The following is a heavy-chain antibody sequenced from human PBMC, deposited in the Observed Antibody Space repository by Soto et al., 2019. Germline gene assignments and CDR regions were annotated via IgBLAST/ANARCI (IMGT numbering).Heavy chain of an antibody. CDR2: IDSDGSSI. Sequence: EVQLVESGGGLVQPGESLRLSCAASGFTFSNYWMHWVRQAPGKGLVWVSRIDSDGSSITYADFVKGRFTISRANAKNTVYLHMNSLTAEDTAVYYCVRTSLVVAVATREDFWGQGTLVTVSS. D-gene: IGHD2-15*01. J-gene: IGHJ4*02. CDR3: VRTSLVVAVATREDF. V-gene: IGHV3-74*01. CDR1: GFTFSNYW.